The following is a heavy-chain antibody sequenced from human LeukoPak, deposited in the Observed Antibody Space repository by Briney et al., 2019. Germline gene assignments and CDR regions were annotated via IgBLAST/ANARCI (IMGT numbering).Heavy chain of an antibody. D-gene: IGHD5-18*01. CDR3: ARARGYSYGYYAFDI. V-gene: IGHV1-2*02. CDR2: INPNSGGT. CDR1: GYTFTGYY. J-gene: IGHJ3*02. Sequence: ASVKVSCKASGYTFTGYYMHWVRQAPGQGLEWMGWINPNSGGTNYAQKFQGRVTMTRDTSISTAYMELSRLRSDDMAVYYCARARGYSYGYYAFDIWGQGTMVTVSS.